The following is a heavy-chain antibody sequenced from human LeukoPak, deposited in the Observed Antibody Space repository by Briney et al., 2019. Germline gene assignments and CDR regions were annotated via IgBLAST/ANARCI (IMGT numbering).Heavy chain of an antibody. D-gene: IGHD3-9*01. CDR2: VDPSDSYT. CDR1: GYSFPSYW. V-gene: IGHV5-10-1*01. CDR3: ARTYYDILTGYSLSDY. J-gene: IGHJ4*02. Sequence: GESLKISCKGSGYSFPSYWITWVRQMPGKGLEWMGSVDPSDSYTNYSPSFQGHVTISADKSISTAYLQWSSLMASDTAMYYCARTYYDILTGYSLSDYWGQGTLVTVSS.